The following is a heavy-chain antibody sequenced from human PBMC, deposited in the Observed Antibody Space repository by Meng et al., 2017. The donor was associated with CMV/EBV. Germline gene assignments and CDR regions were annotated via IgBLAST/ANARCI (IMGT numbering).Heavy chain of an antibody. D-gene: IGHD1-26*01. Sequence: SCAASGFTFSDHYMDWVRQAPGKGLEWVGRTRNKANSYTTEYAASVKGRFTISRDDSKNSLYLQMNSLKTEDTAVYYCAREMGSEYYYYGMDVWGQGTTVTVSS. CDR2: TRNKANSYTT. CDR1: GFTFSDHY. CDR3: AREMGSEYYYYGMDV. J-gene: IGHJ6*02. V-gene: IGHV3-72*01.